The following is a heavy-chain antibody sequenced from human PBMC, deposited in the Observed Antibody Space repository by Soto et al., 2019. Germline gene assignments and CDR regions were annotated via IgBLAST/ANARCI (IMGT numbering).Heavy chain of an antibody. CDR1: GGSISSGGYS. J-gene: IGHJ4*02. D-gene: IGHD3-22*01. Sequence: QVQLQESGPGLVKPSQTLSLTCTVSGGSISSGGYSWSWIRQPPGKGLEWIGYIYYSGSTYYNPSLKSRVTISVDTSKNQFSLKLSSVTAADTAVYYCARGDSRPPYYFDYWGQGTLVTVSS. CDR2: IYYSGST. V-gene: IGHV4-31*03. CDR3: ARGDSRPPYYFDY.